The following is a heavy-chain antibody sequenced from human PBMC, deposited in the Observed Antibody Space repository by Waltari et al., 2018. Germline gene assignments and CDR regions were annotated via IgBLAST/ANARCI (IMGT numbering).Heavy chain of an antibody. J-gene: IGHJ4*02. V-gene: IGHV1-2*02. CDR1: GYTFSGSY. D-gene: IGHD6-19*01. CDR3: ARGGYNSGRWN. CDR2: INPYNGGT. Sequence: QVQLVQSGAEVKKPGASVKISCRASGYTFSGSYMHWGRQAPGQGLEWMGWINPYNGGTNYAQKFQGRVTMTIDTSISTAYMQLSRLRYDDTAMYYCARGGYNSGRWNWGQGTLVTVSS.